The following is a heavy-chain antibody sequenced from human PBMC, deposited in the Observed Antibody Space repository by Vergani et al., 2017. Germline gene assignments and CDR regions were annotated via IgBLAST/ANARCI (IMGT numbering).Heavy chain of an antibody. CDR2: IIPIFGTA. Sequence: QVHLVQSGAEVKKPGSSVKVSCKTSGGAFSAYGLDWVRQAPGQGLEWMGRIIPIFGTANYAQKFQGRVTITADESTSTAYMELSSLRSEDTAVYYCARESAAADSYWGQGTLVTVSS. CDR3: ARESAAADSY. J-gene: IGHJ4*02. V-gene: IGHV1-69*13. D-gene: IGHD6-13*01. CDR1: GGAFSAYG.